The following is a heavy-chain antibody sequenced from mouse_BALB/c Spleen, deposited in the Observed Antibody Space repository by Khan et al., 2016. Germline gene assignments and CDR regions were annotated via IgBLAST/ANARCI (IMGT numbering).Heavy chain of an antibody. D-gene: IGHD1-1*01. V-gene: IGHV1S81*02. CDR3: ARIKKIVATYFDY. Sequence: QVQLKQSGAELVKAGASVKMSCKASGYTFTSYWMHWVKQRLGQGLEWFAATNPTNGRTYYNEKFKSKATLTVDKSSSTAYMQLSAPTFEDSAVYYCARIKKIVATYFDYWGQGTTLTVSS. CDR2: TNPTNGRT. J-gene: IGHJ2*01. CDR1: GYTFTSYW.